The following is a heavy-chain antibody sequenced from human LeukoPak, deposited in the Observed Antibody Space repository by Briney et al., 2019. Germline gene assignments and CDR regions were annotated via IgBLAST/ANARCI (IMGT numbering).Heavy chain of an antibody. Sequence: GGSLRLSCAASGFTFSSYEMNWVRQAPGKGLEWVSYISSSGSTIYYADSVKGRFTISKDNAKNSLYLQMNSLRAEDTAVYYCARDTFSYFDYWGQGTLVTVSS. V-gene: IGHV3-48*03. J-gene: IGHJ4*02. CDR1: GFTFSSYE. CDR2: ISSSGSTI. CDR3: ARDTFSYFDY.